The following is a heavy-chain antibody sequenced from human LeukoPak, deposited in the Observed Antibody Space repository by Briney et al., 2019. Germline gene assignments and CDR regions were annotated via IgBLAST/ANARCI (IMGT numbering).Heavy chain of an antibody. Sequence: PSETLSLTCAVYGGSFSGYYWSWIRQPPGKGLEWIGEINHSGSTNYNPSLKSRVTISVDTSKNQFSLKLSSVTAADTAVYYCARALIVGAMGYYFDYWGQGTLVTVSS. D-gene: IGHD1-26*01. J-gene: IGHJ4*02. V-gene: IGHV4-34*01. CDR1: GGSFSGYY. CDR3: ARALIVGAMGYYFDY. CDR2: INHSGST.